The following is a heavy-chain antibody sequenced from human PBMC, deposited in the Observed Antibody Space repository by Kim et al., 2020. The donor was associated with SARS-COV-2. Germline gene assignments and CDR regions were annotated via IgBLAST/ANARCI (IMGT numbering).Heavy chain of an antibody. Sequence: GKDYGGAAGYSFTSYGISWVRQAPGQGLEWMGWISGHNGNTKHAQKFQGRVTMTTDTSTSTAYMELRSLRSDDTAVYYCARDPSSSPHYYDSSGGFYY. CDR1: GYSFTSYG. J-gene: IGHJ6*01. CDR2: ISGHNGNT. CDR3: ARDPSSSPHYYDSSGGFYY. D-gene: IGHD3-22*01. V-gene: IGHV1-18*01.